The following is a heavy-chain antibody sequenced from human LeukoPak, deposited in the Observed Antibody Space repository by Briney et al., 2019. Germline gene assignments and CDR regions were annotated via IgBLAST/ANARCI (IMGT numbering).Heavy chain of an antibody. CDR1: GFTFSGSA. CDR3: TSNVGYSGSQLPFDY. D-gene: IGHD1-26*01. CDR2: IRSKANSYAT. Sequence: GGSLRLSCAASGFTFSGSAMHWVRQASGKGLEWVGRIRSKANSYATAYAASVKGRFTISRDDSKNTAYLQMNSLKTEDTAVYYCTSNVGYSGSQLPFDYWGQGTLVTVSS. J-gene: IGHJ4*02. V-gene: IGHV3-73*01.